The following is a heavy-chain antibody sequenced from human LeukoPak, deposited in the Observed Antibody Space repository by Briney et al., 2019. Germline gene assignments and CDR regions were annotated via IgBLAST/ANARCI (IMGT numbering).Heavy chain of an antibody. Sequence: SETLSLTCAVYGGSFSGYYWGWIRQPPGEGLEWVGEINHSGSTNYNPSLKSRVTISVDTSKNQFSLKLSSVTAADTAVYYCARGGGWYYFDYWGQGTLVTVSS. J-gene: IGHJ4*02. D-gene: IGHD6-19*01. CDR3: ARGGGWYYFDY. CDR1: GGSFSGYY. V-gene: IGHV4-34*01. CDR2: INHSGST.